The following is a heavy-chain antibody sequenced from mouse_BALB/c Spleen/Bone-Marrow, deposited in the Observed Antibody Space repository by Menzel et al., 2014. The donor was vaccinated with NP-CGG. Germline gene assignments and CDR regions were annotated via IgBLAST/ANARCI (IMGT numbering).Heavy chain of an antibody. CDR3: XXXXXDYXXX. Sequence: QVQLKQSGAELVRPGASVTLSCKASGYTFTDYEIHWVKQTPVHGLEWIGAIDPETGGNAYNQKFKGKATLTADKSSSTAYMEXXXLXXXDXXXXXXXXXXXDYXXXWGXXTTLTVSS. CDR2: IDPETGGN. V-gene: IGHV1-15*01. CDR1: GYTFTDYE. J-gene: IGHJ2*01.